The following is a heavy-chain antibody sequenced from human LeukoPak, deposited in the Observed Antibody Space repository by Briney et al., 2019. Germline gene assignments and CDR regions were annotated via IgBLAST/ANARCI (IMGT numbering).Heavy chain of an antibody. CDR1: GFTFSSYA. V-gene: IGHV3-30-3*01. Sequence: GGSLRLSCAASGFTFSSYAMHWVRQAPGEGLEWVAVISYDGSNKYYADSVKGRFTIFRDNSKNTLYLQMNSLRAEDTAVYYCARDGWELLTSLYYFDYWGQGTLVTVSS. J-gene: IGHJ4*02. CDR3: ARDGWELLTSLYYFDY. D-gene: IGHD1-26*01. CDR2: ISYDGSNK.